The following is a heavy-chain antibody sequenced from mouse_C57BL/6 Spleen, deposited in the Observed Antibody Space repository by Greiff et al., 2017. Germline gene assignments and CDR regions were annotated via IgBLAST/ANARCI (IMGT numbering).Heavy chain of an antibody. V-gene: IGHV1-64*01. CDR2: IHPNSGST. CDR3: APVYYGNYRYYFDY. CDR1: GYTFTSYW. J-gene: IGHJ2*01. Sequence: QVQLQQPGAELVKPGASVKLSCKASGYTFTSYWMHWVKQRPGQGLEWIGMIHPNSGSTNYNEKFKSKATLTVDKSSSTAYMQLSSRTSEDSAVYYCAPVYYGNYRYYFDYWGQGTTLTVSS. D-gene: IGHD2-1*01.